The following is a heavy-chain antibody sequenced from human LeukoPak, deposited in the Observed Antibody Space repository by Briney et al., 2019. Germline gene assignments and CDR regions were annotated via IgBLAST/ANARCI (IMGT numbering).Heavy chain of an antibody. CDR1: GGSISSGDYY. V-gene: IGHV4-30-4*01. Sequence: SGTLSLTCTVSGGSISSGDYYWSWIRQPPGKGLEWIGYIYYSGSAYYNPSLKSRVTISVDTSKNQFSLKLSSVTAADTAVYYCAREGSHDAFDIWGQGTMVTVSS. CDR2: IYYSGSA. CDR3: AREGSHDAFDI. J-gene: IGHJ3*02.